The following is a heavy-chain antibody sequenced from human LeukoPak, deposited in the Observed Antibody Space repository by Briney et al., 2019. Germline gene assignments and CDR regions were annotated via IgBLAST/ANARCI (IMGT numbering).Heavy chain of an antibody. CDR1: GGSLSSGGYY. V-gene: IGHV4-31*03. CDR2: IYYSGST. J-gene: IGHJ4*02. CDR3: ARVGPRILYYGGSSLDY. D-gene: IGHD2-8*01. Sequence: SETLSLTCTVSGGSLSSGGYYWSWIRQHPGEGLEWIGYIYYSGSTYYNPSLKSRVTISVDTSKNQFSLKLSSVTAADTAVYYCARVGPRILYYGGSSLDYWGQGTLVTVSS.